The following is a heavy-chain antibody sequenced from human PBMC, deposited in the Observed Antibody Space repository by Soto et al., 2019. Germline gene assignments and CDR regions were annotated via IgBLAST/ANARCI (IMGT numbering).Heavy chain of an antibody. J-gene: IGHJ6*02. CDR1: GVSFSGYC. CDR2: INHSGST. V-gene: IGHV4-34*01. CDR3: ARHNGPLYVGYYYDMDV. Sequence: SETLSLTCAVYGVSFSGYCWSWIRQPPGKGLEWIGEINHSGSTNYNPSLKSRVTISVDTSKNQFSLKLSSVTAADTAVYYCARHNGPLYVGYYYDMDVWGQGTTVTVSS. D-gene: IGHD3-16*01.